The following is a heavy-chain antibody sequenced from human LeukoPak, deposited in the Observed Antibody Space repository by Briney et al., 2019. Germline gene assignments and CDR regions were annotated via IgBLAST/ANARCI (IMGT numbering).Heavy chain of an antibody. V-gene: IGHV4-30-4*01. Sequence: SETLSLTCTVSGGSISSYYWSWIRQPPGKGLEWIGYIYYSGSTYYNPSLKSRVTISVDTSKNQFSLKLSSVTAADTAVYYCARDGIVGATGVDYWGQGTLVTVSS. J-gene: IGHJ4*02. CDR2: IYYSGST. D-gene: IGHD1-26*01. CDR1: GGSISSYY. CDR3: ARDGIVGATGVDY.